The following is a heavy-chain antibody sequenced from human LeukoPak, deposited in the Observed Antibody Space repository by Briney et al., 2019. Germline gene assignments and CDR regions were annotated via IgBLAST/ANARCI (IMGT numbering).Heavy chain of an antibody. V-gene: IGHV5-51*01. J-gene: IGHJ4*02. CDR3: ARLRWPRGGRSSFDY. Sequence: GESLKISCKGSGYSFTSHWIGWVRQMHGKGLEWMGIVNPDDSDTIYSPSFKGQVTISADESITTAYLQWSSLKASDTAMYYCARLRWPRGGRSSFDYWGQGALVTVSS. CDR1: GYSFTSHW. CDR2: VNPDDSDT. D-gene: IGHD3-10*01.